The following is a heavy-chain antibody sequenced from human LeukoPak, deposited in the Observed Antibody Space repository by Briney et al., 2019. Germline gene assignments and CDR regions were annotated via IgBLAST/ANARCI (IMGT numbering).Heavy chain of an antibody. V-gene: IGHV3-30-3*01. Sequence: PGGSLRLSCAASGFTFSSYAMHWVRQAPGKGLEGVAVISYDGSNKYYADSVKGRFTISRDNSKNTLYLQMNSLRAEDTAVYYCALREVPAAIIGVFDYWGQGTLVTVSS. J-gene: IGHJ4*02. CDR2: ISYDGSNK. CDR1: GFTFSSYA. CDR3: ALREVPAAIIGVFDY. D-gene: IGHD2-2*01.